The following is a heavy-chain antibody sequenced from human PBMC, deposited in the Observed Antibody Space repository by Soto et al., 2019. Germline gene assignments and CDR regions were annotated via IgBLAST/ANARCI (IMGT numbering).Heavy chain of an antibody. CDR2: ISGSGGST. J-gene: IGHJ4*02. V-gene: IGHV3-23*01. CDR3: AKVHGSGSYNNFPDY. D-gene: IGHD3-10*01. CDR1: GFPFSSYA. Sequence: EVQLLESGGGLVQPGGSLGLSCAASGFPFSSYAMSWVRQAPGKGLEWVSLISGSGGSTYYADTVKGRFTISRDNSRDTLYLQMSSLRAEDTAVYYCAKVHGSGSYNNFPDYWGQGTLVTGSS.